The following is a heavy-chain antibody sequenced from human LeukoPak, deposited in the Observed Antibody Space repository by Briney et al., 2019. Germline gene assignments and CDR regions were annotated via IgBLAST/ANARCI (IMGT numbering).Heavy chain of an antibody. CDR3: ARGSGSYWGNWFDP. CDR1: GGSTNNYY. J-gene: IGHJ5*02. V-gene: IGHV4-59*01. CDR2: IYNSGNT. D-gene: IGHD1-26*01. Sequence: PSETLSLTCTVSGGSTNNYYWTWIRQPPGKGLEWIGNIYNSGNTNYNPSLKSRVTISIDTSKNQFSLKLSSVTAADTAVYYCARGSGSYWGNWFDPWGQGTLVTVSS.